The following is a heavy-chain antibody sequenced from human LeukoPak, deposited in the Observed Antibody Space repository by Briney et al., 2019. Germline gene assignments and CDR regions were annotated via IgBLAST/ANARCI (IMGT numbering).Heavy chain of an antibody. CDR2: ISYDGSNK. Sequence: GGSLRLSCAASGFTFSSYAMHWVRQAPGKGLEWVAVISYDGSNKYYADSVKGRFTISRDNSKNTLYLQMNSLRAEDTAVYYCVSGTYYYGYCGQGTLVTVSS. CDR1: GFTFSSYA. V-gene: IGHV3-30-3*01. CDR3: VSGTYYYGY. J-gene: IGHJ4*02. D-gene: IGHD1-26*01.